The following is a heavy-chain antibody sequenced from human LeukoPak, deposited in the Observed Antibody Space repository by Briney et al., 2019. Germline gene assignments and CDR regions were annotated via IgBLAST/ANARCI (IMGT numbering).Heavy chain of an antibody. CDR2: IYPGDSDT. J-gene: IGHJ6*03. CDR3: ARTPANYYYMDV. CDR1: GYSFTNYW. V-gene: IGHV5-51*01. Sequence: GESLKISSEGSGYSFTNYWIGWVRQMPGKGLEWMGIIYPGDSDTRYSPSFQGQVTISADKSTSTAYLQWRSLKASDTAVYYCARTPANYYYMDVWGKGTTVTVSS.